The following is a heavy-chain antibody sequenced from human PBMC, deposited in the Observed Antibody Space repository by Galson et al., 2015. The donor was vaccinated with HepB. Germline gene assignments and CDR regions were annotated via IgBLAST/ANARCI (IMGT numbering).Heavy chain of an antibody. CDR1: GFTFSSYA. Sequence: SLRLSCAASGFTFSSYAMSWVRQAPGKGLEWVSAISGSGGSTYYADSVKGRFTISRDNSKNTLYLQMNSLRAEDTAVYYCAKGGKYSSGWSLFDYWGQGTLVTVSS. CDR3: AKGGKYSSGWSLFDY. CDR2: ISGSGGST. J-gene: IGHJ4*02. D-gene: IGHD6-19*01. V-gene: IGHV3-23*01.